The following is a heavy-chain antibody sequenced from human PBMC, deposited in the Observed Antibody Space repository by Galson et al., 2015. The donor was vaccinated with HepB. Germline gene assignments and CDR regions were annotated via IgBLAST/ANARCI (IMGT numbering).Heavy chain of an antibody. Sequence: SVKVSCKASGYTFTSYAMYWVRQAPGQRLEWMGWINAGNGNTKYSQKFQGRVTITRDTSASTAYMELSSLRSEDTAVYYCARDDRIAVDFDYWGQGTLVTVSS. CDR1: GYTFTSYA. J-gene: IGHJ4*02. CDR2: INAGNGNT. D-gene: IGHD6-19*01. CDR3: ARDDRIAVDFDY. V-gene: IGHV1-3*01.